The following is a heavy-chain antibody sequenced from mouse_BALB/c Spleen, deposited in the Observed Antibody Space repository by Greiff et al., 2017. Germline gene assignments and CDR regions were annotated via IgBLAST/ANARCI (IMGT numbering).Heavy chain of an antibody. CDR1: GFTFSSYA. V-gene: IGHV5-6-5*01. J-gene: IGHJ1*01. Sequence: DVQLVESGGGLVKPGGSLKLSCAASGFTFSSYAMSWVRQTPEKRLEWVASISSGGSTYYPDSVKGRFTISRDNARNILYLQMSSLRSEDTAMYYCARRGDDGWYFDVWGAGTTVTGSS. CDR2: ISSGGST. D-gene: IGHD2-12*01. CDR3: ARRGDDGWYFDV.